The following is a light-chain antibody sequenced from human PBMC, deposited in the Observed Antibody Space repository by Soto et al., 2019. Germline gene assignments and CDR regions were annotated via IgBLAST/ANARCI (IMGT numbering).Light chain of an antibody. V-gene: IGLV2-14*01. CDR1: SSDVGTYKY. CDR3: SSYTSRSTPV. CDR2: EVS. J-gene: IGLJ2*01. Sequence: QSALTQPASVSGSPGQSITISCTGTSSDVGTYKYVSWYQQLPGKAPKLMIYEVSNRPSGVSNRFSGSKSGNTASLTISELQAEDVADYYCSSYTSRSTPVFGGGTKLTVL.